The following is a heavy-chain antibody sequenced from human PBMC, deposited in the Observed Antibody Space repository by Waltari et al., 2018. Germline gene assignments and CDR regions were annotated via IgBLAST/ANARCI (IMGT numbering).Heavy chain of an antibody. V-gene: IGHV3-30*01. J-gene: IGHJ3*02. CDR3: AREKGGSAWSAFDI. CDR1: GFTFRSYA. D-gene: IGHD6-19*01. CDR2: ISYDGSNE. Sequence: QVQLVESGGGVVQPGRSLRLSCAASGFTFRSYAMHWVRQAPGKGLEWVAVISYDGSNEYYADSVKGRFTISRDNSKNTLHLQLNSLRTEDTAVYYCAREKGGSAWSAFDIWGQGTMVTVSS.